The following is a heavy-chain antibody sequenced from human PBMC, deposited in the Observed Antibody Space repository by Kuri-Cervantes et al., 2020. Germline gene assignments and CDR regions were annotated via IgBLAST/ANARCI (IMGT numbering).Heavy chain of an antibody. CDR1: GYTFTSYG. D-gene: IGHD3-3*01. V-gene: IGHV1-3*01. J-gene: IGHJ4*02. Sequence: ASVKVSCKASGYTFTSYGISWVRQAPGQGLEWMGWINAGNGNTKYSQKFQGRVTITRDTSASTAYMELSSLRSEDTAVYYCARSRRYYDFWSGYSQYYFDYWGQGTLVTVSS. CDR2: INAGNGNT. CDR3: ARSRRYYDFWSGYSQYYFDY.